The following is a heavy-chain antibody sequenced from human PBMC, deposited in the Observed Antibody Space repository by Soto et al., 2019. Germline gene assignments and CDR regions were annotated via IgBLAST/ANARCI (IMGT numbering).Heavy chain of an antibody. CDR2: MNPNSGNT. CDR3: ARTTRGGITIFGVVITRSEYFDY. J-gene: IGHJ4*01. Sequence: ASVKVSCNASGYTFTSYDINWVRPATGQGLEWMGWMNPNSGNTGYAQKFHGRVTMSRNTSISAAYMELSSLRSEDTAVYYCARTTRGGITIFGVVITRSEYFDYSGQ. D-gene: IGHD3-3*01. V-gene: IGHV1-8*01. CDR1: GYTFTSYD.